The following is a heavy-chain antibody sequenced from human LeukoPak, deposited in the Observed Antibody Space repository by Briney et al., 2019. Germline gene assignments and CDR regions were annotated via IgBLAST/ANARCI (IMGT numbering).Heavy chain of an antibody. CDR2: VRQDGSET. CDR1: GFTFSNYW. J-gene: IGHJ4*02. CDR3: ARPPYSGGWYLMF. V-gene: IGHV3-7*01. D-gene: IGHD6-19*01. Sequence: PRGSLTLSCAASGFTFSNYWMSWVRQPPGKGLEWVANVRQDGSETYYLDSLKGRFTISRDNTKNSLYLQMNSLRAEDTAVYYCARPPYSGGWYLMFWGQGTLVTVSS.